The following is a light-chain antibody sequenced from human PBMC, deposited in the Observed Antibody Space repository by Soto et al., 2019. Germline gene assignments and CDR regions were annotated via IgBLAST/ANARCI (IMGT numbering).Light chain of an antibody. J-gene: IGKJ5*01. V-gene: IGKV3-20*01. CDR3: QHYGTSHEVT. CDR2: GAS. Sequence: EVLMTQSAAPLSVSPVEAVLLSSRANQGIGETLAWYQQKPGQAPRLLMHGASSRATGIPDRLSGSGSAADFTLTISRVEPQDFAAYYCQHYGTSHEVTFGHGTRLEIK. CDR1: QGIGET.